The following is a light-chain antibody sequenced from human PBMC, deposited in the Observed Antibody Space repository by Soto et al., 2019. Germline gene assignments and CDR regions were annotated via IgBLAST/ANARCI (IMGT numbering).Light chain of an antibody. CDR2: EAT. Sequence: QSVLTQPASVSGSPGQSITMSCTGTSSDVGSYNLVSWYQQHPGKGPKLMIYEATKRPSGVSNRFSGSKSGNTASLTISGLQAEDEADYYCCSYAGSSTWVFGGGTKLTVL. CDR1: SSDVGSYNL. J-gene: IGLJ3*02. V-gene: IGLV2-23*01. CDR3: CSYAGSSTWV.